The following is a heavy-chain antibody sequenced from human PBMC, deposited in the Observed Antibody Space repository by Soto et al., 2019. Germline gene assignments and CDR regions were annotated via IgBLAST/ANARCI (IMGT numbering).Heavy chain of an antibody. CDR2: IYTSGST. CDR1: GGSISSYY. Sequence: AETLSLTCTVSGGSISSYYWSWIRQPAGKGLEWIGRIYTSGSTNYNPSLKSRVTMSVDTSKNQFSLTLSSVNDADTAVYYCAREPYSAIAADGMYYYYYGMDVWGQGTTVTVSS. D-gene: IGHD6-13*01. V-gene: IGHV4-4*07. CDR3: AREPYSAIAADGMYYYYYGMDV. J-gene: IGHJ6*02.